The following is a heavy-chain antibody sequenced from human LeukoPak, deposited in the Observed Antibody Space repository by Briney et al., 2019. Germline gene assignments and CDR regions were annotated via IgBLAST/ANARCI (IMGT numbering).Heavy chain of an antibody. D-gene: IGHD3-10*01. Sequence: SETLSLTCTVSGGSISSSSYYWGWIRQPPGKGLEWIGSIYYSGSTYYNPSLKSRVTISVDTSKNQFSLKLSSVTAADTAVYYCARVRAGITMVRGVIINWYFDYWGQGTLVTVSS. CDR3: ARVRAGITMVRGVIINWYFDY. V-gene: IGHV4-39*07. CDR2: IYYSGST. J-gene: IGHJ4*02. CDR1: GGSISSSSYY.